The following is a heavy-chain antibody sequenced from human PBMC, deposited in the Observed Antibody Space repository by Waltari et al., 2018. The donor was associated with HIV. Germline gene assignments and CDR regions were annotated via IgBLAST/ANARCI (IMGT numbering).Heavy chain of an antibody. CDR3: AKNLGYYGSGTYRYYFDY. J-gene: IGHJ4*02. D-gene: IGHD3-10*01. CDR2: ISGSGGST. Sequence: EVQLLESGGGLVQPGGSLRLSCAASGFTFSSYARSWVRQAPGKGLEWVSGISGSGGSTYYADSVKGRFTISRDNSKNTLYLQMNSLRAEDTAVYYCAKNLGYYGSGTYRYYFDYWGQGTLVTVSS. CDR1: GFTFSSYA. V-gene: IGHV3-23*01.